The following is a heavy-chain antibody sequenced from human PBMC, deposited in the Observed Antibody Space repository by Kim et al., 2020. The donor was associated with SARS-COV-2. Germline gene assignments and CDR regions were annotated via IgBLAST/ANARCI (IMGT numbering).Heavy chain of an antibody. J-gene: IGHJ4*02. CDR2: ISNCGETT. CDR1: GFTLRNHE. V-gene: IGHV3-48*03. CDR3: ATYLAVALDY. Sequence: GGSLRLSCTASGFTLRNHEMNWVRLDPGKGLEWMSYISNCGETTYYADSVKGRFTISRYNAKNSMYLQMNSLRAEDTAIYYCATYLAVALDYWGQGTLVTVSS. D-gene: IGHD6-19*01.